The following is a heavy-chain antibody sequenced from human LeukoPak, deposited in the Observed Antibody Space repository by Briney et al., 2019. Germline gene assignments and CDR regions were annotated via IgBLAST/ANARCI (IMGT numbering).Heavy chain of an antibody. CDR1: GYTFTSYY. V-gene: IGHV1-69*13. Sequence: SVKVSCKASGYTFTSYYMHWVRQAPGQGLEWMGGIIPIFGTANYAQKFQGRVTITADESTSTAYMELSSLRSEDTAVYYCARGDLSVSGSALAFDYWGQGTLVTVSS. J-gene: IGHJ4*02. CDR2: IIPIFGTA. D-gene: IGHD1-26*01. CDR3: ARGDLSVSGSALAFDY.